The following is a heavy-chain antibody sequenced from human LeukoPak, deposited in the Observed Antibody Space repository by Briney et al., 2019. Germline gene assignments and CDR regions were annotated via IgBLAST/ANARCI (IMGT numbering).Heavy chain of an antibody. D-gene: IGHD1-26*01. V-gene: IGHV4-34*01. CDR2: INHSGST. CDR3: ARGYRVVGATRPLYYFDY. CDR1: GGSFSGYY. J-gene: IGHJ4*02. Sequence: TSETLSLTCAVYGGSFSGYYWSWIRQPPGKGLEWIGEINHSGSTNYNPSLKSRVTISVDTSKNQFSLKLSSVTAADTAVYYCARGYRVVGATRPLYYFDYWGQGTLVTVSS.